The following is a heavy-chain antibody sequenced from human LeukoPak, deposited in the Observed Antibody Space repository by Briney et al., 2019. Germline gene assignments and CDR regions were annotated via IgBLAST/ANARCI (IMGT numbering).Heavy chain of an antibody. Sequence: SQTLSLTCAVSGGSISSGGYSWSWIRQPPGKGLEWIGYIYHSGSTYYNPSLKSRVTISVDRSKNQFSLKLSSVTAADTAVYYCARVWLFGDYVLGEVVFDYWGQGTLVTVSS. V-gene: IGHV4-30-2*01. J-gene: IGHJ4*02. CDR3: ARVWLFGDYVLGEVVFDY. CDR1: GGSISSGGYS. D-gene: IGHD4-17*01. CDR2: IYHSGST.